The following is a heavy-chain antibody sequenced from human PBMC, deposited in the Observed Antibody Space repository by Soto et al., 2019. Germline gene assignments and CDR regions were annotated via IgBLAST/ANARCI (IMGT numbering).Heavy chain of an antibody. Sequence: GGSLRLSCAASGFTFTNYAMNWVRQAPGKALEWVSVISDSGGRTHYADSVKGRFAISRDNSKNTLYLQMSSLRAEDTAVYYCARDHLILPAHDFFYGSDVWGRGATVTVSS. J-gene: IGHJ6*02. D-gene: IGHD2-21*02. CDR3: ARDHLILPAHDFFYGSDV. CDR1: GFTFTNYA. CDR2: ISDSGGRT. V-gene: IGHV3-23*01.